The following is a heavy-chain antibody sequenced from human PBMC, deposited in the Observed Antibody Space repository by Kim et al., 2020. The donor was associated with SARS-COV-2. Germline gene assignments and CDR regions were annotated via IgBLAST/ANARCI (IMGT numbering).Heavy chain of an antibody. V-gene: IGHV4-39*01. Sequence: SETLSLTCTVSGGSISSSSYYWGWIRQPPGRGLEWIGSIYYSGRTYYNPSLKSRLTISVDTSKNQFSLKLSSVTAADTAVYYCTRQVTVFGVVFLLLPYYLDYWGQGTLVTVSS. D-gene: IGHD3-3*01. CDR2: IYYSGRT. CDR1: GGSISSSSYY. J-gene: IGHJ4*02. CDR3: TRQVTVFGVVFLLLPYYLDY.